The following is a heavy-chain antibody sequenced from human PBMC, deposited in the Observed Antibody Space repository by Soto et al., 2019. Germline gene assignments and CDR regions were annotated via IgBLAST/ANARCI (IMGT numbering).Heavy chain of an antibody. J-gene: IGHJ5*02. Sequence: GASVKVSCKASGYTFTSYGTSWVRQAPGQGLEWMGWISAYNGNTNYAQKLQGRVTMTTDTSTSTAYMELRSLRSDDTAVYYCARVNTMIPPLGWFDPWGQGTLVTVSS. CDR2: ISAYNGNT. CDR1: GYTFTSYG. D-gene: IGHD3-22*01. CDR3: ARVNTMIPPLGWFDP. V-gene: IGHV1-18*01.